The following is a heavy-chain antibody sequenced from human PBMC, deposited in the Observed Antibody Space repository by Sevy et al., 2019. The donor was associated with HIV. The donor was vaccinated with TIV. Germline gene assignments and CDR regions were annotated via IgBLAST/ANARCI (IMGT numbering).Heavy chain of an antibody. CDR2: ISGSGGSP. Sequence: GWSLRLSCVASGFTFSSYAMNWVRQAPGKGLEWVSSISGSGGSPYYAVSVKGRFTISRDNSKNMLYLQMNSLRAEDTAIYYFAKDLIFAVGEAFDIWGQGTMVTVSS. D-gene: IGHD3-3*01. V-gene: IGHV3-23*01. J-gene: IGHJ3*02. CDR3: AKDLIFAVGEAFDI. CDR1: GFTFSSYA.